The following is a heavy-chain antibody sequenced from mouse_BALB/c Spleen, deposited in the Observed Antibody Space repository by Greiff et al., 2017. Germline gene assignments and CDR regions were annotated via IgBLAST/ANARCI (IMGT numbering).Heavy chain of an antibody. D-gene: IGHD2-4*01. CDR3: ARHYDYDDYAMDY. J-gene: IGHJ4*01. CDR2: IWSDGST. Sequence: VMLVESGPDLVAPSQSLSITCTVSGFSLTSYGVHWVRQPPGKGLEWLVVIWSDGSTTYNSALKSRLSISKDNSKSQVFLKMNSLQTDDTAMYYCARHYDYDDYAMDYWGQGTSVTVSS. CDR1: GFSLTSYG. V-gene: IGHV2-6-2*01.